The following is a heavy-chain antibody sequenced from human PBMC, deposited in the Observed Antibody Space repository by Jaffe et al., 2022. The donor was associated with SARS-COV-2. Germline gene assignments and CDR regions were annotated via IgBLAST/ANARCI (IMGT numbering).Heavy chain of an antibody. CDR2: IYTSGST. CDR1: GGSISSGSYY. V-gene: IGHV4-61*02. Sequence: QVQLQESGPGLVKPSQTLSLTCTVSGGSISSGSYYWSWIRQPAGKGLEWIGRIYTSGSTNYNPSLKSRVTISVDTSKNQFSLKLSSVTAADTAVYYCARDLYDSSGYSNWGQGTLVTVSS. CDR3: ARDLYDSSGYSN. D-gene: IGHD3-22*01. J-gene: IGHJ4*02.